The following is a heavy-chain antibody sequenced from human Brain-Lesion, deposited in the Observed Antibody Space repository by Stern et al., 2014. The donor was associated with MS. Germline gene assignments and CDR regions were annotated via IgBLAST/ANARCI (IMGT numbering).Heavy chain of an antibody. Sequence: VQLVQSGAEVKKPGASVKVSCKTSGYIFTGYYIHWVRQAPGHGLEWMAWINPNNGGTKSAQKFQGRVTLSRDTSTTTAYVELTSLTSGDPAEYSGAKNKRGITIFGGVTDSYSLGMDVWGQGTPVPVSS. CDR2: INPNNGGT. CDR3: AKNKRGITIFGGVTDSYSLGMDV. CDR1: GYIFTGYY. D-gene: IGHD3-3*01. V-gene: IGHV1-2*02. J-gene: IGHJ6*02.